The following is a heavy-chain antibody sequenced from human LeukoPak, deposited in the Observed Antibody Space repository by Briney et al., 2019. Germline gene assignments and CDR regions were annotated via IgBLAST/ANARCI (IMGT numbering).Heavy chain of an antibody. D-gene: IGHD3-22*01. CDR3: TTDPYDSSGYAGY. CDR2: IKSKTDGGTT. V-gene: IGHV3-15*01. Sequence: GGSLRLSCAASGFTFSNAWMSWVRQAPGKGLEWVGRIKSKTDGGTTDYAAPVKGRFTISRDDSKNTLYLQMNSLKTEDTAVYYCTTDPYDSSGYAGYWGQGTLVTVSS. CDR1: GFTFSNAW. J-gene: IGHJ4*02.